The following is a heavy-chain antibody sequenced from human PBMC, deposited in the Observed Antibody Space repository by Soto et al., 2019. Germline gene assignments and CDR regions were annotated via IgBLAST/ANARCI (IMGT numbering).Heavy chain of an antibody. D-gene: IGHD3-3*01. CDR3: SGAAMVFGDYYYGMDV. CDR1: GYTLTELS. CDR2: FDPEDGET. J-gene: IGHJ6*02. V-gene: IGHV1-24*01. Sequence: GASVKVSGKVSGYTLTELSMHWVRQAPGKGLEWMGGFDPEDGETIYAQKFQGRVTMTEDTSTDTAYMELSSLRSEDTAVYYCSGAAMVFGDYYYGMDVWGQGTTVTV.